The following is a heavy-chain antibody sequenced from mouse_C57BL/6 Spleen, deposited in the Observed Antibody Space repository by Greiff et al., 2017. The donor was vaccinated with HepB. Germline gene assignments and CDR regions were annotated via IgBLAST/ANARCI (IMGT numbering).Heavy chain of an antibody. V-gene: IGHV14-1*01. CDR2: IDPGDGDT. CDR3: TTHYGNYPWFAY. D-gene: IGHD2-1*01. J-gene: IGHJ3*01. Sequence: EVQLQQSGAELVRPGASVKLSCTASGFNIKDYYMHWVKQRPEQGLEWIGRIDPGDGDTEYAPKFQGKATMTADTSSNTAYLQLSSLTSEDTAVYYCTTHYGNYPWFAYWGQGTLVTVSA. CDR1: GFNIKDYY.